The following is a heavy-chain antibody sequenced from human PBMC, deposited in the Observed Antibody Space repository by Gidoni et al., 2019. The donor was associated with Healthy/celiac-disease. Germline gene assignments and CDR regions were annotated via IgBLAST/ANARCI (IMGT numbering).Heavy chain of an antibody. J-gene: IGHJ4*02. V-gene: IGHV4-31*03. CDR3: ARAESIFGVVIIGRYFEY. Sequence: QVQLQESCPGLVKPSQTLSLTCTVSGVSISSGGYYWSWIRQHPGKGLEWIGYIYYSGSTYYNPSLKSRVTISVDTSKNQFSLKLSSVTAADTAVYYCARAESIFGVVIIGRYFEYWGQGTLVTVSS. CDR1: GVSISSGGYY. CDR2: IYYSGST. D-gene: IGHD3-3*01.